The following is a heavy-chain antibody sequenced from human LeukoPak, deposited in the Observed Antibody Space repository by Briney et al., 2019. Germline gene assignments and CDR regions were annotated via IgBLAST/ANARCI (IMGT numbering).Heavy chain of an antibody. V-gene: IGHV3-53*01. D-gene: IGHD5-18*01. CDR3: ARDLGYSYGFNDFDY. J-gene: IGHJ4*02. Sequence: GGSLRLSCAASGFTVSSNYMSWVRQAPGKGLEWVSVIYSGGSTYYADSVKGRFTISRDNSKNTLYLQRNSLRAEDTAGYYRARDLGYSYGFNDFDYWGQGTLVTVSS. CDR1: GFTVSSNY. CDR2: IYSGGST.